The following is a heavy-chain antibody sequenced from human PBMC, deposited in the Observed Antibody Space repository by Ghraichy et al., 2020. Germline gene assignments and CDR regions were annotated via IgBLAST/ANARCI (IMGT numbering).Heavy chain of an antibody. CDR2: INHSGST. J-gene: IGHJ6*02. CDR3: ARVILRFCCSTSCYAYHYYRMAV. Sequence: SETLSLTCAVYGGSFSGYYWSWIRQPPGKGLEWIGEINHSGSTNYNPSLKSRVTISVDTSKNQFSLKLSSVTAADTAVYYRARVILRFCCSTSCYAYHYYRMAVWGQGTTVTVSS. D-gene: IGHD2-2*01. V-gene: IGHV4-34*01. CDR1: GGSFSGYY.